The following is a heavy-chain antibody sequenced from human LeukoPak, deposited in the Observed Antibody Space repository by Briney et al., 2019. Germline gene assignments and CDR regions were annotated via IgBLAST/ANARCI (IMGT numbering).Heavy chain of an antibody. V-gene: IGHV5-10-1*01. CDR1: GYSFTSYW. CDR2: IDPSDSYT. J-gene: IGHJ1*01. CDR3: ARRYSSGWYSNAEYFQH. D-gene: IGHD6-19*01. Sequence: GESLRISCKGSGYSFTSYWISWVRQMPGKGLEWMGRIDPSDSYTNYRPSFQGHVTISADKSISTAYLQWTSLRASDTAIYYCARRYSSGWYSNAEYFQHWGQGTLVTVSS.